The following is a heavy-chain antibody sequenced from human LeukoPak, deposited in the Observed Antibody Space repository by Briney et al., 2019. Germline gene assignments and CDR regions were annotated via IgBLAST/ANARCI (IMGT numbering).Heavy chain of an antibody. CDR1: GYTFTNYY. D-gene: IGHD6-19*01. Sequence: ASVKVSCKASGYTFTNYYIHWVRQAPGQGPEWMGIINPSGDSTSYAPKFQGRVTMTRDTSTSIVYMELSSLRSEDTAVYYCAREDTSGWYGFDYWGQGTLVTVSS. V-gene: IGHV1-46*01. CDR2: INPSGDST. J-gene: IGHJ4*02. CDR3: AREDTSGWYGFDY.